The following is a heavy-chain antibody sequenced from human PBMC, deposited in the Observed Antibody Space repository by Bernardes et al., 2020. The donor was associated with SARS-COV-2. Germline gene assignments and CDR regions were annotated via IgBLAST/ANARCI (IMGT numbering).Heavy chain of an antibody. CDR1: GGSISSGGYY. D-gene: IGHD2-2*02. J-gene: IGHJ6*02. CDR3: ARNIVVVPAAISEPDYYYYYGMDV. Sequence: SETLSLTCTVSGGSISSGGYYWSWIRQHPGKGLEWIGYIYYSGSTYYNPSLKSRVTISVDTSKNQFSLKLSSVTAADTAVYYCARNIVVVPAAISEPDYYYYYGMDVWGQGTTVTVSS. V-gene: IGHV4-31*03. CDR2: IYYSGST.